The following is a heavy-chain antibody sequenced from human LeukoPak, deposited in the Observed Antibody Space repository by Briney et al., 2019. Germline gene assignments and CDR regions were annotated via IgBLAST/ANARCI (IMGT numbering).Heavy chain of an antibody. CDR2: ISYDGSNK. V-gene: IGHV3-30*18. CDR1: GFTFSSYG. D-gene: IGHD3-3*01. Sequence: GGSLRLSCAASGFTFSSYGMHWVRQAPGKGLEWVAVISYDGSNKYYADSVKGRFTISRDNSKNTLYLQMNSLRAEDTAVYYCAKLREWYDAFDIWGQGTMVTVSS. CDR3: AKLREWYDAFDI. J-gene: IGHJ3*02.